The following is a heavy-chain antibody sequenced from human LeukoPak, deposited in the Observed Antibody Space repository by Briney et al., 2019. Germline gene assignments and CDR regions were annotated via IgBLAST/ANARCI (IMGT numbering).Heavy chain of an antibody. CDR2: IYYSGTT. CDR1: GGSISHYY. V-gene: IGHV4-59*01. D-gene: IGHD4/OR15-4a*01. J-gene: IGHJ6*02. Sequence: SETLSLTCTVSGGSISHYYWSWIRQPPGKGLEWIGYIYYSGTTNYNPSLKSRVTISVDTSKNQFSLKLKSVTAADTAVYYCAREDPQTKVPEGMDIWGQGTTVTVSS. CDR3: AREDPQTKVPEGMDI.